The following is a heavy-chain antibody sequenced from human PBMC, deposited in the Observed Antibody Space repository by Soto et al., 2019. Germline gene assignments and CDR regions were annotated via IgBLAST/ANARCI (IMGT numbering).Heavy chain of an antibody. CDR1: GNRFSDYW. CDR2: IYPIDSDI. CDR3: ARRLYFDTWFDP. D-gene: IGHD2-2*02. Sequence: PGESLKISCQCSGNRFSDYWIGWVRQVPGKGLEWMGIIYPIDSDIVYSPSFAGQVTISVDKSINTAYLQWNSLKASDTAIYYCARRLYFDTWFDPWGQGTLVTVSS. V-gene: IGHV5-51*01. J-gene: IGHJ5*02.